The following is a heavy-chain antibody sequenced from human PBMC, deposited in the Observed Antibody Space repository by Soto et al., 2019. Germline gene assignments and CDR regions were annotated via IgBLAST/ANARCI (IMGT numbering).Heavy chain of an antibody. CDR2: IDPSDSYT. J-gene: IGHJ6*02. Sequence: GESLKISCKGSGYSFTSYWISRVRQMPGKGLEWMGRIDPSDSYTNYSPSFQGHVTISADKSISTAYLQWSSLKASDTAMYYCASGSSSSSSMDAWGQGTTVTVSS. CDR3: ASGSSSSSSMDA. D-gene: IGHD6-6*01. CDR1: GYSFTSYW. V-gene: IGHV5-10-1*01.